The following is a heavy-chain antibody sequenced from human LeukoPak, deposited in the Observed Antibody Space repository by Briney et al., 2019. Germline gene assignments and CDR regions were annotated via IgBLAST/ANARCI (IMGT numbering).Heavy chain of an antibody. V-gene: IGHV4-59*01. CDR1: GGPISSYY. J-gene: IGHJ6*02. CDR2: IYYSGST. D-gene: IGHD6-13*01. Sequence: SETLSLTCTVSGGPISSYYWSWIRQPPGKGLEWIGYIYYSGSTNYNPSLKSRVTISVDTSKNQFSLKLSSVTAADTAVYYCARVRAAAGTAHPLYYGMDVWGQGTTVTVSS. CDR3: ARVRAAAGTAHPLYYGMDV.